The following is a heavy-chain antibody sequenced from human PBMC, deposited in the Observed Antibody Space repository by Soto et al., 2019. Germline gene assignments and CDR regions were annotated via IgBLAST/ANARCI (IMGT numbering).Heavy chain of an antibody. D-gene: IGHD3-3*01. CDR1: GYTFTSYG. CDR2: ISAYNGNT. Sequence: QVQLVQSGAEVKKPGASVKVSCKASGYTFTSYGISWVRQAPGQGLEWMGWISAYNGNTNYAQKLQGRVTMTTDTSTSTAYMELRSLRSDDTAVYYCAREVLRFLEWLNPRLGMAVWGQGTTVTVSS. CDR3: AREVLRFLEWLNPRLGMAV. V-gene: IGHV1-18*04. J-gene: IGHJ6*02.